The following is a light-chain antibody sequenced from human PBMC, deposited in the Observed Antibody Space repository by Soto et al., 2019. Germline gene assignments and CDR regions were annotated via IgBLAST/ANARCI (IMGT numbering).Light chain of an antibody. V-gene: IGKV3-15*01. Sequence: EIVMTQSPATLSVSPGERATLSCRASQSVSSNLAWYQQKPGQAPRLLIYGASTRATGIPARFSGSGSGTEFTLTLSNLQPEHFAVYYCQRYNNWPPITFGQGTRLEIK. CDR2: GAS. CDR3: QRYNNWPPIT. CDR1: QSVSSN. J-gene: IGKJ5*01.